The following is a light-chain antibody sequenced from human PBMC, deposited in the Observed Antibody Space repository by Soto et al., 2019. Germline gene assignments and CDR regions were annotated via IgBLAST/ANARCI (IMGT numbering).Light chain of an antibody. CDR2: CVS. CDR1: QTITT. V-gene: IGKV3-20*01. CDR3: QQYGNLPLT. J-gene: IGKJ4*01. Sequence: EIVLTQSPGTLSLSPGERATLSCRASQTITTLAWYQRKPGQAPRLLIYCVSSRATGVPDRFSGSGSGTDYTLTISRLEPEDFAVYYCQQYGNLPLTFGGGTKVEIK.